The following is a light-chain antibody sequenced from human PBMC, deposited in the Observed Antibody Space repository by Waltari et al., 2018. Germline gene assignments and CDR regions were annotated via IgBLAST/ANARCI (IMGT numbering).Light chain of an antibody. V-gene: IGKV4-1*01. J-gene: IGKJ1*01. CDR3: QQYYTTRT. Sequence: DIVVTQSPESLAVSLSERATINCKSSQNVLYSTNNKNYLAWYQQKPGQPPKLLIHWASTRESGVPDRFSGSGSGTDFTLTISGLQAEDVAVYYCQQYYTTRTFGQGTKVEIK. CDR1: QNVLYSTNNKNY. CDR2: WAS.